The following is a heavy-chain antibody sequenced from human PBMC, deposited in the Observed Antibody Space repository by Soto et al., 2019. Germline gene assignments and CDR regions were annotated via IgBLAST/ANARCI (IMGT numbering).Heavy chain of an antibody. J-gene: IGHJ4*02. V-gene: IGHV1-69*04. CDR2: IIPILGIA. D-gene: IGHD4-17*01. CDR1: GGTFSSYT. Sequence: SVKVSCKASGGTFSSYTISWVRQAPGQGLEWMGRIIPILGIANYAQKFQGRVTITADKSTSTAYMELSSLRSEDTAVYYCARDRRDYGDYYFDYWGQGTLVTVSS. CDR3: ARDRRDYGDYYFDY.